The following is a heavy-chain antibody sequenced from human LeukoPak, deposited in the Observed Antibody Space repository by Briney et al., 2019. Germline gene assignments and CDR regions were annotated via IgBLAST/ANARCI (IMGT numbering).Heavy chain of an antibody. D-gene: IGHD6-19*01. CDR3: ARDRYSSGWYVDY. J-gene: IGHJ4*02. CDR1: GFTFSSYA. CDR2: ISYDGSNK. V-gene: IGHV3-30*04. Sequence: GGSLRLSCAASGFTFSSYAMHWVRQAPGKGLEWVAVISYDGSNKYYADSVKGRFTISRDNSKNTLYLQMNSLRAEDTAVYYCARDRYSSGWYVDYWGQGTLVTVSS.